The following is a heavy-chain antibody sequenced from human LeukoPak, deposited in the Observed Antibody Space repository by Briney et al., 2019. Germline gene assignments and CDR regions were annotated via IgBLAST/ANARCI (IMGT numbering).Heavy chain of an antibody. CDR2: INSDGGSI. J-gene: IGHJ4*02. Sequence: GGSLRLSCAASGFTFRSYWMHWVRQAPGKGLVWVSRINSDGGSITYADSVKGRFTISRDNAKNTLYLQMNSLRVEDTAVYYCAREGRVSGYDFDFWGQGTLVSVSS. D-gene: IGHD5-12*01. V-gene: IGHV3-74*03. CDR1: GFTFRSYW. CDR3: AREGRVSGYDFDF.